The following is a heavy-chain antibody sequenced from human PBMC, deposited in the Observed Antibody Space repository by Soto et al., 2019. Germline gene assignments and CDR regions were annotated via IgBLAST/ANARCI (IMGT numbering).Heavy chain of an antibody. J-gene: IGHJ6*02. CDR2: IIPIFGTA. D-gene: IGHD1-26*01. CDR1: GGTFSSYA. CDR3: ARAIVGDPIHYYYGMDV. V-gene: IGHV1-69*13. Sequence: AASVKVSCKASGGTFSSYAISWVRQAPGQGLEWMGGIIPIFGTANYAQKFQGRVTITADESTSTAYMELSSLRSEDTAVYYCARAIVGDPIHYYYGMDVWGQGTTVTVSS.